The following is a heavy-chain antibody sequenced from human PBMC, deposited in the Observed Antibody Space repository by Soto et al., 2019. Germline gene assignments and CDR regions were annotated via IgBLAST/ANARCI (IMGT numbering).Heavy chain of an antibody. CDR1: GGSISSGGYS. CDR2: IYHSGST. J-gene: IGHJ4*02. D-gene: IGHD2-2*02. CDR3: ARGRAPIVVVPAAIPSPVHYFDY. V-gene: IGHV4-30-2*01. Sequence: QLQLQESGSGLVKPSQTLSLTCAVSGGSISSGGYSWSWIRQPPGKGLEWIGYIYHSGSTYYNPSLTSRVTISVDRSKNQFSLKLSSVTAADTAVYYCARGRAPIVVVPAAIPSPVHYFDYWGQGTLVTVSS.